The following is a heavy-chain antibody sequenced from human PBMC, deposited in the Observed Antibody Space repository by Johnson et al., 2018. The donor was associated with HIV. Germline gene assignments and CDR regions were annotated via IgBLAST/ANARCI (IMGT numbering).Heavy chain of an antibody. Sequence: VQLVESGGGLVQPGGSLRLSCAASGLTVSNNYMTWVRQGPGKGLEWVSVVNSGGGTYYADSVTGRFTLSRDNSKNTLYLQMNSLGAEDTAVYFSARGCRDGYTCDVFDVWGQGTRVTVSS. CDR2: VNSGGGT. J-gene: IGHJ3*01. D-gene: IGHD5-24*01. V-gene: IGHV3-66*01. CDR3: ARGCRDGYTCDVFDV. CDR1: GLTVSNNY.